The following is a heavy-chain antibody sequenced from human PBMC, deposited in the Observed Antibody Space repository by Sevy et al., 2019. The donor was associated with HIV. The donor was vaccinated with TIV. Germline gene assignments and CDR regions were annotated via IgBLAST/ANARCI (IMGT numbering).Heavy chain of an antibody. J-gene: IGHJ4*02. CDR2: IYYNGNT. CDR1: GGSITSYY. Sequence: SETLSLTCTVSGGSITSYYWGWIRQPPGKGLEWIANIYYNGNTNYNPSLKSRVTVSLDTSKNQFSLRLSSVTAADTAINYCAGENAWGKGYSWGQGALVTVSS. V-gene: IGHV4-59*08. CDR3: AGENAWGKGYS. D-gene: IGHD1-26*01.